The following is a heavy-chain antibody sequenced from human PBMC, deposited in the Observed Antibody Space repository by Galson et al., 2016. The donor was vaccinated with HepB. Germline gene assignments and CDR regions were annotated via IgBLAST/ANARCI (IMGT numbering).Heavy chain of an antibody. J-gene: IGHJ6*02. D-gene: IGHD3-3*01. V-gene: IGHV4-39*01. CDR2: IDYRGTT. CDR3: VRRNDFDYWSGFRDAYGMDV. Sequence: SETLSLTCTVSGDTSQSMSSSSFNWGWIRQSPTTGLEWVGNIDYRGTTSYTPSLESRVTISLDTSKRQFSLKVASVTAADTAVYYCVRRNDFDYWSGFRDAYGMDVWGQGTTVIVSS. CDR1: GDTSQSMSSSSFN.